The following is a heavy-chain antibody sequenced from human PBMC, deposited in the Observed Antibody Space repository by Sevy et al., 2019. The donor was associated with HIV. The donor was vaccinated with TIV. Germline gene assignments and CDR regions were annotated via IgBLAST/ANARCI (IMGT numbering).Heavy chain of an antibody. V-gene: IGHV4-59*11. D-gene: IGHD3-10*01. J-gene: IGHJ3*02. Sequence: SETLSLTCTVSGGSISTHYWSWIRQPPGKGLEWIGYIQYSGSTNNNPSLKSRVTISIDTSKNQFSLKLSSVTAADTAVYYCARVGAWYYGSTGNAFDIGGQGTMVIVS. CDR2: IQYSGST. CDR1: GGSISTHY. CDR3: ARVGAWYYGSTGNAFDI.